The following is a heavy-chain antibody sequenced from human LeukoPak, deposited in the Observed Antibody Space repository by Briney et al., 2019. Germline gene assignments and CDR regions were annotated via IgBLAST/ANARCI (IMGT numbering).Heavy chain of an antibody. Sequence: WASVKVSCKASGYTFTSYDINWVRQATGQGLEWMGWMNPNSGNTGYAQKFQGRVTITRNTSISTAYMELSSLRSEDTAVYYCATQQGYLDAFDIWGQGTMVTVSS. CDR3: ATQQGYLDAFDI. CDR2: MNPNSGNT. D-gene: IGHD6-13*01. J-gene: IGHJ3*02. CDR1: GYTFTSYD. V-gene: IGHV1-8*01.